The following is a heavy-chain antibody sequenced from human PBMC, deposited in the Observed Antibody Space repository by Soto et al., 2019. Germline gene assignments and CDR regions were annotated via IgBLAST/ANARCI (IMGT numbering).Heavy chain of an antibody. D-gene: IGHD3-22*01. Sequence: GGSLRLSCAGAEFNFDNYAMQWVRQAPGKGLEWVSGISWDSANMGYADSVKGRFTISRDNAKKSLYLQMSSLRVEDTALYYCARGRYFDSSGHVAAPDIWGQGTMVTVSS. V-gene: IGHV3-9*01. J-gene: IGHJ3*02. CDR3: ARGRYFDSSGHVAAPDI. CDR2: ISWDSANM. CDR1: EFNFDNYA.